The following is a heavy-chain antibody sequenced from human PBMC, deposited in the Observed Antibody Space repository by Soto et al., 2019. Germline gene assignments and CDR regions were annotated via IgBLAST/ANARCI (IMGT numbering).Heavy chain of an antibody. V-gene: IGHV1-8*01. CDR1: GYTFTSYD. Sequence: ASVKVSCKASGYTFTSYDINWVRQATGQGLEWMGWMNPNSGNTGYAQKFQGRVTMTSNTSISTAYMELSSLRSEDTAVYYCARGGSPRTNYGMDVRGQGTTVTVSS. CDR3: ARGGSPRTNYGMDV. CDR2: MNPNSGNT. J-gene: IGHJ6*02.